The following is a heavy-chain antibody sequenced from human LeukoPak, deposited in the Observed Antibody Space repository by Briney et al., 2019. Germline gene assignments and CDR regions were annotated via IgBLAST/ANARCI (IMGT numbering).Heavy chain of an antibody. D-gene: IGHD3-3*01. J-gene: IGHJ4*02. Sequence: SETLSLTCTDPGGSISSDYWSCIRQPPGRRLECIAYIYYSVSINHNPSLKSRVTISVDTPKKQLTLKLSSVTAADTAVYYCARVPRGAAPSGYFDDWGQGTLVTVSS. CDR1: GGSISSDY. CDR2: IYYSVSI. CDR3: ARVPRGAAPSGYFDD. V-gene: IGHV4-59*01.